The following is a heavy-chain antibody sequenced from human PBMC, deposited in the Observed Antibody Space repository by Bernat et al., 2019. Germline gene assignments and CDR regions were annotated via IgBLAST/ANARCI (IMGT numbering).Heavy chain of an antibody. Sequence: QVQLQQWGAGLLKPSETLSLTCAVYGGSFSGYYWSWIRQPPGKGLEWIGEINHSGSTNYNPSLKNRVTISVDTSKNQFSLKLSSVTAADTAVYYCARDYVGYFDLWGRGTLVTVSS. J-gene: IGHJ2*01. D-gene: IGHD3-16*01. V-gene: IGHV4-34*01. CDR2: INHSGST. CDR3: ARDYVGYFDL. CDR1: GGSFSGYY.